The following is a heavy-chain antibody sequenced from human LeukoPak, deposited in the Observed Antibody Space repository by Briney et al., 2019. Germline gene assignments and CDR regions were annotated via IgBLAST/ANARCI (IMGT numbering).Heavy chain of an antibody. J-gene: IGHJ5*02. D-gene: IGHD2-8*01. V-gene: IGHV4-59*01. CDR3: ARPPGVYTPLDP. Sequence: SETLSLTCTVSGGSISSYFWSWIRQPPGMGLEWIGYIYYSGSTYYNVSLKSRVTISVDTFKNQVSLKLTSVTTADTAVYYCARPPGVYTPLDPWGQGTLVTVSS. CDR2: IYYSGST. CDR1: GGSISSYF.